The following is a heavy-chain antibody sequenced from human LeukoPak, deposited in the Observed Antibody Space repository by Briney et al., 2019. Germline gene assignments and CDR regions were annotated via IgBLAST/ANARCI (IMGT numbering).Heavy chain of an antibody. Sequence: GGSLRLSCTASGFNFGDYNMNWVRQAPGKGLEWVGYIRAKTHDGTADYAASVKGRFTISRDDSKSIAYLQMTGLDSEDTAVYYCTRGQLYPYGPEFDFWGQGTLVTVPS. J-gene: IGHJ4*02. CDR2: IRAKTHDGTA. CDR3: TRGQLYPYGPEFDF. V-gene: IGHV3-49*04. CDR1: GFNFGDYN. D-gene: IGHD3-10*01.